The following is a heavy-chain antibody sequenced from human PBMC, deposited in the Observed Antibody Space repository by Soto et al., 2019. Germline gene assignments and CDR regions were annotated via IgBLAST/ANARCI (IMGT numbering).Heavy chain of an antibody. Sequence: EVQLLESGGGLVQPGGSLRLSCVASGFTFKNYDMRWVRQAPGKGLEWISGISGSGGVTYYADSVKGRFTISRDNSKNTLYLQMNSLRAEDTALYYCAKARQFRSYYASAGQYYNWCQGTLVTVSS. J-gene: IGHJ4*02. V-gene: IGHV3-23*01. D-gene: IGHD3-10*01. CDR1: GFTFKNYD. CDR3: AKARQFRSYYASAGQYYN. CDR2: ISGSGGVT.